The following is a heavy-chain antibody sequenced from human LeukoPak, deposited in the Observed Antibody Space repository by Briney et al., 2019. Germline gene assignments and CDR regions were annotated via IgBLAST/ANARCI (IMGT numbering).Heavy chain of an antibody. J-gene: IGHJ3*01. Sequence: PGGSLRHSCAASGFTFSSYEMSWVRQAPGKGLEWISYISASAISIYYADSVKGRFTISRDNAKNSLFLQMNSLRADDTAVYYCARDEDHDAFDVWGQGTMVTVSS. V-gene: IGHV3-48*03. CDR2: ISASAISI. CDR3: ARDEDHDAFDV. CDR1: GFTFSSYE.